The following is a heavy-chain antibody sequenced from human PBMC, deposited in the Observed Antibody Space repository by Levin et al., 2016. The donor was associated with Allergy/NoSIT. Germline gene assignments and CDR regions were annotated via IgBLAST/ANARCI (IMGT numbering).Heavy chain of an antibody. D-gene: IGHD2-15*01. CDR2: FDQSRIT. CDR3: TSGYFHPWDN. V-gene: IGHV4-34*01. CDR1: GGSFGGDY. J-gene: IGHJ4*02. Sequence: SETLSLTCNVYGGSFGGDYWGWVRQPPGKGLEWIGEFDQSRITTYNPTLKSRVTISFDTSKNQFSLRLNSVTAADTAIYYCTSGYFHPWDNWGQGTLVTVSS.